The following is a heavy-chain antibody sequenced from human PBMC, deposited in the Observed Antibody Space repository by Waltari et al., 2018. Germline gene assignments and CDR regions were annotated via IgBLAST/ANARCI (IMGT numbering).Heavy chain of an antibody. CDR3: ATGIVVVPAANRGYAFDI. CDR1: GYTFTGYY. J-gene: IGHJ3*02. D-gene: IGHD2-2*01. Sequence: PGASVKVSCKASGYTFTGYYMHWVRQAPGQGLEWMGWINPNSGGTIYAQNFQGRVTMTRDTSISTAYMELSRLRSDDTALYYCATGIVVVPAANRGYAFDIWGQGTMVTVSS. CDR2: INPNSGGT. V-gene: IGHV1-2*02.